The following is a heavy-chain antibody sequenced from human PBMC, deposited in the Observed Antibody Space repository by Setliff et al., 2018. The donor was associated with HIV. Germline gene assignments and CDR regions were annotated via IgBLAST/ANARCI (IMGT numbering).Heavy chain of an antibody. J-gene: IGHJ3*02. CDR2: INYDVSYE. CDR3: TKDGDNFNWDYDAFDI. Sequence: GGSLRLSCIASGFTFSAHGMHWVRQAPGKGLEWVAFINYDVSYEHYADSVKDRVTISRDNSKDTLYLQMNSLREEDTAVYYCTKDGDNFNWDYDAFDIRGQGTMVTVSS. D-gene: IGHD1-7*01. CDR1: GFTFSAHG. V-gene: IGHV3-30*02.